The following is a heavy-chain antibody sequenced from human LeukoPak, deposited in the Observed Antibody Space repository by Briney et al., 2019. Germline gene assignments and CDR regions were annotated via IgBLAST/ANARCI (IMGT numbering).Heavy chain of an antibody. J-gene: IGHJ4*02. CDR2: INHSGST. CDR1: GGSFSGYY. D-gene: IGHD2-2*01. Sequence: SETLSLTCAVNGGSFSGYYWSWIRQPPGKGLEWIGEINHSGSTNYNPSLKSRVTISVDTSKDQFSLKLSSVTAADTAVYYCASTIPRYCSSTSCYGGGLDYWGQGTLVTVSS. CDR3: ASTIPRYCSSTSCYGGGLDY. V-gene: IGHV4-34*01.